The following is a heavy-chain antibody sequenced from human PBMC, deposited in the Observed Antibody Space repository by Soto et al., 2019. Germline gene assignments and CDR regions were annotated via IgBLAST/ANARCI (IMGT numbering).Heavy chain of an antibody. D-gene: IGHD2-8*01. CDR3: ASSSCTSGVCYFVY. CDR1: GLAFNIHN. Sequence: EVQLVESGGGMVRPGGSLRLSCAASGLAFNIHNMNLVRQAPGKGLEWVSTISSGSTFIYYADSLKGRFTISRDNAKNSVHLQMNSLRAEDTAVYYCASSSCTSGVCYFVYWGQGTLVTVSS. V-gene: IGHV3-21*01. J-gene: IGHJ4*02. CDR2: ISSGSTFI.